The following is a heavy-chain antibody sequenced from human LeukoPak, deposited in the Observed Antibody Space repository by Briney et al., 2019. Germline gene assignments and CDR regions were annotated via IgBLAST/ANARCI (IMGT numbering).Heavy chain of an antibody. CDR3: ARPRGGYCSSTSCYHDAFDI. CDR2: IYPGDPDT. J-gene: IGHJ3*02. V-gene: IGHV5-51*01. CDR1: GYSFTSYW. D-gene: IGHD2-2*01. Sequence: GESLKIPCKGSGYSFTSYWIGWVRQMPGKGLEWMGIIYPGDPDTRYSPSFQGQVTISDDKSISTAYLQWSSLKASDTAMYYCARPRGGYCSSTSCYHDAFDIWGQGTMVTVSS.